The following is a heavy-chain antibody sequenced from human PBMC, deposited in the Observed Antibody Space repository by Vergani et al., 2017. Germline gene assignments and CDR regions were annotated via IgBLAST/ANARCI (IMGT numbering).Heavy chain of an antibody. CDR1: GGSFSGYY. CDR2: INHSGST. CDR3: ARHRVVPVAIPRFHYMDV. Sequence: QVQLQQWGAGLLKPSETLSLTCAVYGGSFSGYYWSWIRQPPGKGLEWIGEINHSGSTNYNPSLKSRVTISVDTSKNQFSLKLSSVTAADTALYYCARHRVVPVAIPRFHYMDVWGKGTTVTVSS. V-gene: IGHV4-34*01. J-gene: IGHJ6*03. D-gene: IGHD2-2*01.